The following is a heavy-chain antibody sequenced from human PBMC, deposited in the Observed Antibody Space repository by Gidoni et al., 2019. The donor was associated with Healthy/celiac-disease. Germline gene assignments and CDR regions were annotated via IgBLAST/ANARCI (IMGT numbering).Heavy chain of an antibody. V-gene: IGHV5-51*03. J-gene: IGHJ4*02. CDR3: ARRDSSSSGGEEFDY. CDR1: GYSFTSYW. D-gene: IGHD6-6*01. Sequence: EVQLVQSGAEVNKRGESLKISCKGSGYSFTSYWIGWVRQMPGKGLEWMGIIYPGDSDTRYSPSFKGQVTISADKSISTAYLQWSSLKASDTAMYYWARRDSSSSGGEEFDYWGQGTLVTVSS. CDR2: IYPGDSDT.